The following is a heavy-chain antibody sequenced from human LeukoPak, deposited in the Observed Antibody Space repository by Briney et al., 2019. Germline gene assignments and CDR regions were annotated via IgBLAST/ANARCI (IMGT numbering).Heavy chain of an antibody. CDR3: TTPPWQLVRTDY. Sequence: PGGSLRLSCAASGFTFSNAWMSWVRQAPGKGLEWVGRIKSKTDGGTTDYAAPVKGRFTISRDDSKNTLYLQMNSLKTEDTAVYYCTTPPWQLVRTDYWGQGTLVTVSS. D-gene: IGHD6-6*01. V-gene: IGHV3-15*01. J-gene: IGHJ4*02. CDR1: GFTFSNAW. CDR2: IKSKTDGGTT.